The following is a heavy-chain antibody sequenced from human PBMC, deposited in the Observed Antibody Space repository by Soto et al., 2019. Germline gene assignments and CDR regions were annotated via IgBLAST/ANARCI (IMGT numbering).Heavy chain of an antibody. CDR1: GGSIDNYEYY. V-gene: IGHV4-30-4*01. CDR2: IYYSGRT. Sequence: QVQLQESGPGLVKPSQTLSLTCTVSGGSIDNYEYYWTWIRQPPGKGLEWVGYIYYSGRTNYNPSLNSRLTISLDTSKNQFSLKLSSVTAADTAVYYCARPKNPDYYYGMDVWGQGTTVTVSS. J-gene: IGHJ6*02. CDR3: ARPKNPDYYYGMDV.